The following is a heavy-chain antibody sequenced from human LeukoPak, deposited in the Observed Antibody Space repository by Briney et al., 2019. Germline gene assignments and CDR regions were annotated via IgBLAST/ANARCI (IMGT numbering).Heavy chain of an antibody. D-gene: IGHD5-24*01. CDR1: GYTFTGYY. J-gene: IGHJ3*02. CDR3: ARIRDGYNDAYDI. V-gene: IGHV1-2*02. CDR2: INPNSGGT. Sequence: ASVKVSCKASGYTFTGYYMHWVRQAPGQGLEWMGWINPNSGGTNYAQNFQGRVTTTRDTSASTVYMQLSSLRSEDTAMYYCARIRDGYNDAYDIWGQGTVVTVPS.